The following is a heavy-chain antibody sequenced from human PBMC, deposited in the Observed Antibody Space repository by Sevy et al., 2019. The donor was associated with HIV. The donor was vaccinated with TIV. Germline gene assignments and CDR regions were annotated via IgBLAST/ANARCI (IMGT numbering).Heavy chain of an antibody. V-gene: IGHV1-18*01. CDR2: INTYNSIT. CDR1: GYTFTTYG. CDR3: ARSTQVAGRNNWFDP. J-gene: IGHJ5*02. Sequence: ASVTVSCKASGYTFTTYGITWVRQAPGQGLEWMGWINTYNSITNYAQKLQGRVTMTTDPSTSTAYMELSSLRSDDTAVYYCARSTQVAGRNNWFDPWGQGTLVTVSS. D-gene: IGHD6-19*01.